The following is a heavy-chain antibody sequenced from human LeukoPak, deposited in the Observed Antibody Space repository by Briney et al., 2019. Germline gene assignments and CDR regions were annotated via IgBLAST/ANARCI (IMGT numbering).Heavy chain of an antibody. D-gene: IGHD3-10*01. CDR3: ARLLIWFGEDPTYYYYGMDV. Sequence: SETLSLTCAVSGGSISSSNWWSWVRQPPGKGLEWIGEIYHSGSTNYNPSLKSRVTISVDKSKNQFSLKLSSVTAADTAVYYCARLLIWFGEDPTYYYYGMDVWGQGTTVTVSS. J-gene: IGHJ6*02. CDR2: IYHSGST. CDR1: GGSISSSNW. V-gene: IGHV4-4*02.